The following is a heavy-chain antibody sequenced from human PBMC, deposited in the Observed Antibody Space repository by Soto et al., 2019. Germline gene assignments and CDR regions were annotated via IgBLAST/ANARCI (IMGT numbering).Heavy chain of an antibody. CDR2: ISYDGSNT. D-gene: IGHD6-13*01. V-gene: IGHV3-30*18. Sequence: QVQLVESGGGVVQPGRSLRLSCAASGFTFSSSGMHWVRQAPGKGLEWVAVISYDGSNTFHADSVKGRFTISRDNSKNTLYLQMNSLRAEDTAVYYCAKEPLATYSSSPGFDYWGQGTLVTVSS. CDR1: GFTFSSSG. CDR3: AKEPLATYSSSPGFDY. J-gene: IGHJ4*02.